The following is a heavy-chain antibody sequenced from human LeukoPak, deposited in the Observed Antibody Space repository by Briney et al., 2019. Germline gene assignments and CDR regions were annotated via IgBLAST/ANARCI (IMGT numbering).Heavy chain of an antibody. CDR1: GFTFDDYG. J-gene: IGHJ4*02. CDR2: INWNGGST. V-gene: IGHV3-20*04. D-gene: IGHD5-12*01. CDR3: ASGRLDIVATRWGPIDY. Sequence: GGSLRLSCAASGFTFDDYGMSWVRQVPGKGLEWVSGINWNGGSTGYADSVKGRFTISRDNAKNSLYLQMNSLRAEDTAVYYCASGRLDIVATRWGPIDYWGQGTLVTVSS.